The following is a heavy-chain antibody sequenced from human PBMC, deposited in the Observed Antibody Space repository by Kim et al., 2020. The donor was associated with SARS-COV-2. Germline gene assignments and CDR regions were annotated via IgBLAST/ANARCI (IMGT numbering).Heavy chain of an antibody. V-gene: IGHV4-39*01. CDR3: ASRDYDFWSGYYDAFDI. Sequence: LKSRVTISVDTSKNQFSLKLSSVTAADTAVYYCASRDYDFWSGYYDAFDIWGQGTMVTVSS. J-gene: IGHJ3*02. D-gene: IGHD3-3*01.